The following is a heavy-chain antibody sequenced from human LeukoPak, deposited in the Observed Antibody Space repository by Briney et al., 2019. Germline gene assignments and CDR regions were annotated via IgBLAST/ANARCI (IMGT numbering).Heavy chain of an antibody. Sequence: GGSLSLSCAASGFTLSSYWMHWVRQVPGKGLEWLSRINHDGGRTIYADSVKGRFTISRDNAKNTLYLQMNSLRAEDTAVYYCARKPLSGGYGGTIYYWGQGTLVTVSS. CDR1: GFTLSSYW. J-gene: IGHJ4*02. CDR2: INHDGGRT. D-gene: IGHD5-12*01. V-gene: IGHV3-74*01. CDR3: ARKPLSGGYGGTIYY.